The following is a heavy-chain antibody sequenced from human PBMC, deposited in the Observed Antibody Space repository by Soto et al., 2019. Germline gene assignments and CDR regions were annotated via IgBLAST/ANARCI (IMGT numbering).Heavy chain of an antibody. CDR2: IYYSGST. V-gene: IGHV4-31*03. J-gene: IGHJ3*02. D-gene: IGHD2-2*01. Sequence: PSETLSLTCSVSGGSVSTGNYYWSWVRQHPGKGLEWIAYIYYSGSTYYTPSLKSRVTMSVDTSKNQFSLKLSSVTAADTAIYYCARYCCSTTCHLFGAFDIWGPGTKVTVSS. CDR3: ARYCCSTTCHLFGAFDI. CDR1: GGSVSTGNYY.